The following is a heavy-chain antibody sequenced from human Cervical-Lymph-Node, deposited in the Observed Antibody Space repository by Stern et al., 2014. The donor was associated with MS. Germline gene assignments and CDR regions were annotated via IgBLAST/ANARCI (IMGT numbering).Heavy chain of an antibody. CDR1: GFTFSLYD. D-gene: IGHD3-22*01. J-gene: IGHJ5*02. V-gene: IGHV3-30*18. CDR3: EKDPRIYDSSGYLDA. Sequence: VQLVESGGGVVQPGRSLRLSCAASGFTFSLYDMHWVRQAPGKGLEWVAVISYDGDNKFYTDSVKGRFTISRDSSKSTLYLQLNSLSPEDTAIYYCEKDPRIYDSSGYLDAWGQGTLVTVSS. CDR2: ISYDGDNK.